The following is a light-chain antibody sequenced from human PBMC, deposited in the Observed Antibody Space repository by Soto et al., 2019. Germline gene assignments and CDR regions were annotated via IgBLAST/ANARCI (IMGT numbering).Light chain of an antibody. CDR3: QQYNNWPPYT. J-gene: IGKJ2*01. V-gene: IGKV3-15*01. Sequence: EIVMTQSPATLSVSPGERATLSCRASQSVSSNLAWYQQKPGQAPRLLIYGASTRATGIPARFSGSGSGTEFTLTISSLQSEYFEVYYCQQYNNWPPYTFGQGTKLEIK. CDR2: GAS. CDR1: QSVSSN.